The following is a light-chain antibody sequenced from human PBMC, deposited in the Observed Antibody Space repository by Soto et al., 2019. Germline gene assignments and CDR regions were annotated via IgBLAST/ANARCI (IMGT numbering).Light chain of an antibody. CDR1: HSISGW. J-gene: IGKJ1*01. CDR2: RTS. CDR3: QQCNTFWT. V-gene: IGKV1-5*01. Sequence: DIQMTQSPSALSASVGDRVTITCRASHSISGWLAWYQQKPGKAPKLLIYRTSSLQTGVPSRFSGSGSGTEFTLSISSLQPDDVATYYCQQCNTFWTFGQGTKVDIK.